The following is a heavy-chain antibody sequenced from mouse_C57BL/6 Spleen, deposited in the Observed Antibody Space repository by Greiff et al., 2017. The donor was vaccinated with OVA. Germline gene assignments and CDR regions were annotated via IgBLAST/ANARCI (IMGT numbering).Heavy chain of an antibody. CDR1: GYTFTDYY. CDR3: ARVRGYYYAMDY. D-gene: IGHD1-1*01. V-gene: IGHV1-19*01. J-gene: IGHJ4*01. CDR2: INPYNGGT. Sequence: EVQLQQSGPVLVKPGASVKMSCKASGYTFTDYYMNWVKQSHGKSLEWIGVINPYNGGTSYNQKFKGKATLTVDKSSSTAYMELNSLTSEDSAVYYCARVRGYYYAMDYWGQGTSVTVSS.